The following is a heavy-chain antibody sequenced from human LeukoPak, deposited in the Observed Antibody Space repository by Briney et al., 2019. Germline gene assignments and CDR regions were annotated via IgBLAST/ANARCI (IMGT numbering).Heavy chain of an antibody. CDR1: GGSFSGYY. CDR2: INHSGST. Sequence: SETLSLTCAVYGGSFSGYYWSWIRQPPGKGLEWIGEINHSGSTNYNPSLKSRVTISVDTSKNQFSLKLSSVTAADTAVYYCARGCYDGSCNYWGQGTLVTVSS. D-gene: IGHD5-12*01. J-gene: IGHJ4*02. CDR3: ARGCYDGSCNY. V-gene: IGHV4-34*01.